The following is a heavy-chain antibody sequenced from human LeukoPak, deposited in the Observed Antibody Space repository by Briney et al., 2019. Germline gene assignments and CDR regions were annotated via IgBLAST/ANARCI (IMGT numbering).Heavy chain of an antibody. CDR3: ARRLAPGDTDYYGMDV. CDR2: INPNSSGT. D-gene: IGHD2-21*02. V-gene: IGHV1-2*02. Sequence: ASVKVSCKASGYTFTGYYMHWVRQAPGQGLEWMGWINPNSSGTNYAQKFQGRVTMTRDTSISTAYMELSRLRSDDTAVYYCARRLAPGDTDYYGMDVWGQGTTVTVSS. CDR1: GYTFTGYY. J-gene: IGHJ6*02.